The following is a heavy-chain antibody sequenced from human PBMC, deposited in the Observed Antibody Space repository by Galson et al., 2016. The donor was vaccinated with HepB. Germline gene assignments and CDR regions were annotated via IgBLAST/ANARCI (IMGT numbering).Heavy chain of an antibody. V-gene: IGHV3-30-3*01. Sequence: SLRLSCAASGFTFSTYAMHWVRQAPGKGLEWVAVISYDGSHKHYRDSVKGRFTISRDNSKNTLYLQMNSLRREDTAIYYCARDRVIAAKYNWFDPWGQGTLVTVSS. CDR1: GFTFSTYA. CDR2: ISYDGSHK. J-gene: IGHJ5*02. CDR3: ARDRVIAAKYNWFDP. D-gene: IGHD2-15*01.